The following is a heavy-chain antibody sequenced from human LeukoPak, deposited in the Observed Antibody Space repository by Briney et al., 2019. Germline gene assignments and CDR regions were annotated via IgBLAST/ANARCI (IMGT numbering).Heavy chain of an antibody. Sequence: SVKVSCKASGGTFSSYAISWVRQAPGQGLEWMGGIIPIFGTANYAQKFQGRVTITADKSTSTAYMELSSLRSEDTAVYCCARDAEVGDTAMVVWGQGTLVTVSS. CDR1: GGTFSSYA. CDR3: ARDAEVGDTAMVV. J-gene: IGHJ4*02. V-gene: IGHV1-69*06. D-gene: IGHD5-18*01. CDR2: IIPIFGTA.